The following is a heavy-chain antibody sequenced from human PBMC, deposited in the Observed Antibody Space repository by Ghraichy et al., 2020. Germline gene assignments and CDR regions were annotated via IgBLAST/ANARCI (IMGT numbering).Heavy chain of an antibody. CDR2: IYYNVGT. D-gene: IGHD3-22*01. Sequence: SETLSLTCTVSGGSISRYYWSWILQPPGKGLEWIGYIYYNVGTNYNPSLKSRVTISVDTSNNQFSLKLSSVTAADTAVYYCAREGVVYSSSGWFDPWGQGTLVTISS. J-gene: IGHJ5*02. CDR3: AREGVVYSSSGWFDP. CDR1: GGSISRYY. V-gene: IGHV4-59*01.